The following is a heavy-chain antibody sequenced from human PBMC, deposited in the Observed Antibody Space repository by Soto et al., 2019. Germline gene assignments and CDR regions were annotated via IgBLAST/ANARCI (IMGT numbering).Heavy chain of an antibody. V-gene: IGHV4-30-2*01. CDR3: ARVAQVYCINTSCPGAFVI. CDR1: GGSVSGGGYS. Sequence: QLQLQESGSGLVKPSQTLSLACAVSGGSVSGGGYSWSWIRQPPGKGLEWIGYIYHSGSTYYNPSLKSRVTISVDWSKIQFSLKLSSVTAADTAVYYCARVAQVYCINTSCPGAFVICGQGTMVTVSS. CDR2: IYHSGST. D-gene: IGHD2-2*01. J-gene: IGHJ3*02.